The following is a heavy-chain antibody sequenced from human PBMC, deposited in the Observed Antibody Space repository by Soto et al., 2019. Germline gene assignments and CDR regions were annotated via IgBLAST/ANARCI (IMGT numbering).Heavy chain of an antibody. J-gene: IGHJ6*02. V-gene: IGHV3-15*07. CDR3: TTNKRYSASLDL. D-gene: IGHD5-12*01. CDR1: GFTFSNAW. Sequence: EVQLVESGGYLVKPGGSLRLSCAASGFTFSNAWMNWVRQAPGKGLEWVGRIKSQTNGGTTDYAAPVKGRFTISRDDSKNTLYLQMTSLKIEDAGVYYCTTNKRYSASLDLWRQGTTVTLSS. CDR2: IKSQTNGGTT.